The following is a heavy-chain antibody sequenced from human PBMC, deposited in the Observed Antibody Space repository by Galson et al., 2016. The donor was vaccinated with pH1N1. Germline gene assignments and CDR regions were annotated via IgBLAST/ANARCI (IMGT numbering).Heavy chain of an antibody. Sequence: SVKVSCKASGYTFTAYQIHWVRQAPGQGLEWMGWIKPNTGDTTYAQKFQGRVTMTSDTSINTAYIEVTSLTSDDTAMYYCARQSRDPMVPGWFDPWGQGTLVTVSS. CDR3: ARQSRDPMVPGWFDP. V-gene: IGHV1-2*02. CDR2: IKPNTGDT. D-gene: IGHD4/OR15-4a*01. J-gene: IGHJ5*02. CDR1: GYTFTAYQ.